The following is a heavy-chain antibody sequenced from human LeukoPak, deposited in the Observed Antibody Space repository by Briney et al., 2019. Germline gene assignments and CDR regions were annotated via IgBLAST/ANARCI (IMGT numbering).Heavy chain of an antibody. CDR1: GFTFSSSE. V-gene: IGHV3-48*03. CDR2: INSNGDFK. CDR3: TRRPY. J-gene: IGHJ4*02. Sequence: GGSLRLSSTASGFTFSSSEMNWVRQAPGKGLEWVSYINSNGDFKYYADSVKGRFTISRDNAKNSLYLQMNSLRAEDTAVYYCTRRPYWGRGTLVSVSS.